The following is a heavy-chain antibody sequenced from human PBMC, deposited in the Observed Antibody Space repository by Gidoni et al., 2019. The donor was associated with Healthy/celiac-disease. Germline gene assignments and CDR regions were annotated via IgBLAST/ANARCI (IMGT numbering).Heavy chain of an antibody. V-gene: IGHV3-21*01. Sequence: EVQLVESGGGLVKPGGSLRLSCAASGFTFSSDSMNWVRQAPGKGLEWVSSISSSSSYIYYADSVKGRFTISRDNAKNSLYLQMNSLRAEDTAVYYCARTVGAYSSSGDWFDPWGQGTLVTVSS. D-gene: IGHD6-13*01. CDR1: GFTFSSDS. J-gene: IGHJ5*02. CDR2: ISSSSSYI. CDR3: ARTVGAYSSSGDWFDP.